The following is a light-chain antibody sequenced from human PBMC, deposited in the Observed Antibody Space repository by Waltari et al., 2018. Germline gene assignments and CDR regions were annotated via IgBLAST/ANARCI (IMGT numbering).Light chain of an antibody. Sequence: IVLTQSPATLSVSPGESAIIYCRASQSVTSNLAWYKQKPGQAPRLLIHDASTRATSIPARFRGSGSCTEFTLTISSLQSEDSATYYCQQYNRWPPITFGQGTRLEIK. J-gene: IGKJ5*01. CDR1: QSVTSN. V-gene: IGKV3-15*01. CDR2: DAS. CDR3: QQYNRWPPIT.